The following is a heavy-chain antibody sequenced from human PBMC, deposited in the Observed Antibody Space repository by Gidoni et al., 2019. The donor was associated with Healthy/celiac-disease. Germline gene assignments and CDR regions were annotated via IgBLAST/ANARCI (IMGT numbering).Heavy chain of an antibody. V-gene: IGHV4-59*08. CDR1: GGSISSYY. D-gene: IGHD6-19*01. CDR3: ARILQGIAVAPKGGSGLGYYYGMDV. J-gene: IGHJ6*02. Sequence: QVQLQESGPGLVKPSETLSLTCTVSGGSISSYYWSWIRQPPGKGLEWIGYIYYSGSTNYNPSLKSRVTISVDTSKNQFSLKLSSVTAADTAVYYCARILQGIAVAPKGGSGLGYYYGMDVWGQGTTVTVSS. CDR2: IYYSGST.